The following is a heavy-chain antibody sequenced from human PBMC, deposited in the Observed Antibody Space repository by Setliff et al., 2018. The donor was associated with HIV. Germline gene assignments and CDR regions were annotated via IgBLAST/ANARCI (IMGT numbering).Heavy chain of an antibody. CDR3: ARYKCINFACVGFGI. D-gene: IGHD3-9*01. CDR2: IHYSGIT. Sequence: TCTVSRDSINGHWWSWIRQPPGKGLEWTGSIHYSGITHYNPSLKSRLTMSVDTSKNQVSLKLTSVTAADTAVYYCARYKCINFACVGFGIWGQGTVVTVSS. J-gene: IGHJ3*02. V-gene: IGHV4-59*11. CDR1: RDSINGHW.